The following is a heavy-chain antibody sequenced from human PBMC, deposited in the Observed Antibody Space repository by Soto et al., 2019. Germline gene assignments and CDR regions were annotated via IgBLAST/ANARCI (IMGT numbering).Heavy chain of an antibody. J-gene: IGHJ4*02. CDR2: ISYDGNNK. V-gene: IGHV3-30-3*01. CDR1: GLTFSRYT. Sequence: GGSLRLSCAASGLTFSRYTMHWVRQAPGKGLEWVAVISYDGNNKYYADSVKGRFTISRDNSKNTLSLQMNSLRAEDTAVYYCARFRSERPFDYWGQGTLVTVAS. CDR3: ARFRSERPFDY.